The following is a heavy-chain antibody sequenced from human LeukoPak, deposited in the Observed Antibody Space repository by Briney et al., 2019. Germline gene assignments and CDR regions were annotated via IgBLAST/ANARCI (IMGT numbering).Heavy chain of an antibody. CDR3: ASMFGTNYYYYYMGV. V-gene: IGHV4-4*09. Sequence: SETLSLTCTVSGGSISSYYWSWIRQPPGKGLEWIGYIYTSGSTNYNPSLKSRVTISVDTSKNQFSLKLSSVTAADTAVYYCASMFGTNYYYYYMGVWGKGTTVPVSS. D-gene: IGHD3-10*02. CDR2: IYTSGST. CDR1: GGSISSYY. J-gene: IGHJ6*03.